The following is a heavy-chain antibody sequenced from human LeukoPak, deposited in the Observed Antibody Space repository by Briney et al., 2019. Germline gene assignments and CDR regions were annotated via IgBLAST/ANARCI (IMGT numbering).Heavy chain of an antibody. Sequence: GSSVKVSCKVSGSSFNNYAIAWVRQAPGQGLEWMGGIISFFDTTDFAQRFQGRVTISADESSSTVYMELSSLRSEDTAIHYCARIIAGATGVYYMDIWGKGTSVTVSS. CDR1: GSSFNNYA. V-gene: IGHV1-69*01. D-gene: IGHD1-26*01. CDR3: ARIIAGATGVYYMDI. CDR2: IISFFDTT. J-gene: IGHJ6*03.